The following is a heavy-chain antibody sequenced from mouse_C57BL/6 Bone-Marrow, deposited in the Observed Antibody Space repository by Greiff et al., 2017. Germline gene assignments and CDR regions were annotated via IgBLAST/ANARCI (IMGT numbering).Heavy chain of an antibody. J-gene: IGHJ3*01. Sequence: QVQLQQSGAELAKPGASVKLSCKASGYTFTSYWLHWVKQRPGPGLEWIGYINPSRGYTKYNQKFKDKATLTADKSSSTAYMQRSSRTYEDAAVYYWARQYYYGPPRFAYWGQETLVTVSA. V-gene: IGHV1-7*01. CDR3: ARQYYYGPPRFAY. CDR1: GYTFTSYW. CDR2: INPSRGYT. D-gene: IGHD1-1*01.